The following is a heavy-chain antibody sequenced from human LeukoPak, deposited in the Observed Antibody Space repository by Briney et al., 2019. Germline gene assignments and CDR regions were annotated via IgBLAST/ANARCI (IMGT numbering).Heavy chain of an antibody. D-gene: IGHD2-21*02. CDR2: IIAIFGTA. J-gene: IGHJ4*02. V-gene: IGHV1-69*05. CDR1: GGTFSSYA. Sequence: SVKVSCKASGGTFSSYAISWVRQAPGQGLEWMGRIIAIFGTANYAQKFQGRVTITTDESTSTAYMELSSMRSEDTAVYYSARDWAALTYCGGDCYGGYFDYWGQGTLVTVSS. CDR3: ARDWAALTYCGGDCYGGYFDY.